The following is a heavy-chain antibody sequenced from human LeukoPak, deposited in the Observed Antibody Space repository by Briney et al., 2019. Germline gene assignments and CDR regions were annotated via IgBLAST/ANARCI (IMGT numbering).Heavy chain of an antibody. CDR3: AKLVYYYDSSGGYFDY. CDR2: ISGSGSST. J-gene: IGHJ4*02. D-gene: IGHD3-22*01. V-gene: IGHV3-23*01. Sequence: PGGSLRLSCAASGFTFSSYAMSWVRQAPGKGLEWVSAISGSGSSTYYADSVKGRFTISRDNSKNTLYLQMNSLRAEDTAVYYCAKLVYYYDSSGGYFDYWGQGTLVTVSS. CDR1: GFTFSSYA.